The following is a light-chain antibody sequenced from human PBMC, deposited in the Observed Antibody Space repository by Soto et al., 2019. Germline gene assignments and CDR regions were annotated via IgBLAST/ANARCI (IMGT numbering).Light chain of an antibody. V-gene: IGKV3-11*01. Sequence: EIVLTQSPATLSLSPGERATLSCRASQSVSSYLAWYQQKPGQAPRLLIYDASNRATGIPARFSGSGSGTEFTLTISSLQPDDFATYYCQQYNSYLLTFGPGTTVDIK. J-gene: IGKJ3*01. CDR1: QSVSSY. CDR2: DAS. CDR3: QQYNSYLLT.